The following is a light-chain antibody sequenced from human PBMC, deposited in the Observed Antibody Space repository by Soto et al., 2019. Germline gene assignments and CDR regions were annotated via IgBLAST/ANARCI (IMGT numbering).Light chain of an antibody. CDR1: QSISVH. CDR3: QQSYITPYT. V-gene: IGKV1-39*01. Sequence: DIQMTQSPPSLSASVGDTVTITCRASQSISVHLNWHQQKPGKVPKLLLYAASNLQSGVPSRFSGSGSETDFALTISSLQPEDFATYYCQQSYITPYTFGQGTKLQIK. CDR2: AAS. J-gene: IGKJ2*01.